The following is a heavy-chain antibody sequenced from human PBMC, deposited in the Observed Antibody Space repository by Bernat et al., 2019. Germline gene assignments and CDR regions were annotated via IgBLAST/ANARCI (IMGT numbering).Heavy chain of an antibody. D-gene: IGHD2-2*01. J-gene: IGHJ4*02. CDR3: ATLTLGYCSSTSCYFDY. Sequence: QLQLQESGPGLVKPSETLSLTCTVSAGSISSHNYFWGWICEPPGKGLEWIGSVYSSGSTYYNPSLKSRVTISVDTSKNQFSLKLSSVTAADTAVYYCATLTLGYCSSTSCYFDYWGQGTLVTVSS. CDR2: VYSSGST. CDR1: AGSISSHNYF. V-gene: IGHV4-39*01.